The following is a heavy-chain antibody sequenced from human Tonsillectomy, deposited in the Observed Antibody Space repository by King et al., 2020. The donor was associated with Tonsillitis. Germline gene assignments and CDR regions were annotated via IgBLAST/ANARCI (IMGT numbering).Heavy chain of an antibody. V-gene: IGHV4-30-2*01. CDR1: GGSISSGGYS. D-gene: IGHD1-1*01. CDR3: AREGPGTPGAFDF. CDR2: IYHSGST. Sequence: QLQESGSGLVKPSQTLSLTCAVSGGSISSGGYSWSWIRQPPGKGLQWIGDIYHSGSTYYNPSIKSRVAISVDRSKNQFSMKLSSVTAADTAVYFCAREGPGTPGAFDFWGQGTMVTVSS. J-gene: IGHJ3*01.